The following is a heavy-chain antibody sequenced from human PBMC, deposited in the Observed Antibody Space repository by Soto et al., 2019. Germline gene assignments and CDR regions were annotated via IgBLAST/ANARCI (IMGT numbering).Heavy chain of an antibody. CDR2: ISGSGGST. CDR1: GFTFSSYA. V-gene: IGHV3-23*01. CDR3: VTVLPHANSWFDY. Sequence: HPGGSLRLSCAASGFTFSSYAMSWVRQAPGKGLEWVSAISGSGGSTYYADSVKGRFTISRDNSKNMLYLQLNSLKSEDTGVYYCVTVLPHANSWFDYWGQGTPVTVSS. J-gene: IGHJ4*02. D-gene: IGHD2-2*01.